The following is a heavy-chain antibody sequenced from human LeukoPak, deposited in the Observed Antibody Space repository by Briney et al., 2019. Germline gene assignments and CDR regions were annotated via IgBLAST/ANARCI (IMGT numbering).Heavy chain of an antibody. Sequence: PSETLSLTCAVYGGSFSGYYWSWIRQPPGKGQEWIGEINHSGSTNYNPSLKSRVTICVDTSKNQFSLKLSSVTAADTAVYYCARGRPYYDFWSGYEPFDYWGQGTLVTVSS. CDR3: ARGRPYYDFWSGYEPFDY. V-gene: IGHV4-34*01. CDR2: INHSGST. D-gene: IGHD3-3*01. CDR1: GGSFSGYY. J-gene: IGHJ4*02.